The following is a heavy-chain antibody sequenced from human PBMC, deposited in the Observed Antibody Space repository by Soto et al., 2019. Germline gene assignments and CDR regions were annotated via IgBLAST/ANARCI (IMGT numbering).Heavy chain of an antibody. V-gene: IGHV3-11*06. CDR3: ARDIPYVGATKYFDQ. CDR2: IYSTSSDT. D-gene: IGHD1-26*01. Sequence: QEQLVESGGGLVKPGGSLRLSCAASGFTFSDYHMSWIRQAPGKGLEWVSHIYSTSSDTIYADSVKGRFTISRDNAKNSLYLQMDSLRAEDTAVYYCARDIPYVGATKYFDQWGQETLVTVSS. J-gene: IGHJ4*02. CDR1: GFTFSDYH.